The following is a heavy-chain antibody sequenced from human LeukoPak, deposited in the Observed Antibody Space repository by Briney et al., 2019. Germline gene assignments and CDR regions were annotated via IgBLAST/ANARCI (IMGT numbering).Heavy chain of an antibody. V-gene: IGHV3-30-3*01. D-gene: IGHD3-22*01. CDR2: ISYDGSNK. CDR1: GFTFSSYA. Sequence: PGGSLRLSCAASGFTFSSYAMHWVRQAPGKGLEWVAVISYDGSNKYYADSVKGRFTISRDNSKNTLYLQMNSLRAEDTAVYYCARVFGDYYDSSGYPSYYFDYWGQGTLVTVSS. CDR3: ARVFGDYYDSSGYPSYYFDY. J-gene: IGHJ4*02.